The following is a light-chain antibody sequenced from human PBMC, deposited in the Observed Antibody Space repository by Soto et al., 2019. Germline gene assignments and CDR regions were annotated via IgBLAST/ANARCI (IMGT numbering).Light chain of an antibody. J-gene: IGKJ2*01. CDR3: QQYGPSPST. Sequence: EIVMTQSPATLSVSPGERATLSCRASQSVSSNLAWYQQKPGQAPRLLIYGASTRATGIPARFSGSGSGTEFTLTISSLQSEDFAVYYCQQYGPSPSTFGQGTNLEI. V-gene: IGKV3-15*01. CDR1: QSVSSN. CDR2: GAS.